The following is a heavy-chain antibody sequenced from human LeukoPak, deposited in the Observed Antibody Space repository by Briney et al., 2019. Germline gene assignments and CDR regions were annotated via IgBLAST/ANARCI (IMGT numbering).Heavy chain of an antibody. CDR1: GYTFTSYG. CDR3: ARDWGITMVRGVSGHRDFDY. CDR2: ISAYNGNT. D-gene: IGHD3-10*01. V-gene: IGHV1-18*01. Sequence: GASVKVSCKASGYTFTSYGISWVRQAPGQGLEWMGWISAYNGNTNYAQKLQGRVTMTTDTSTSIAYMELRSLRSDDTAVYYCARDWGITMVRGVSGHRDFDYWGQGTLVTVSS. J-gene: IGHJ4*02.